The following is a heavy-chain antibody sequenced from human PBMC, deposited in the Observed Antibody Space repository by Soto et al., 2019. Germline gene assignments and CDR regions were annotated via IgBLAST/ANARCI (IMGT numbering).Heavy chain of an antibody. CDR1: GFTVSSNY. CDR3: ARDTYGDYVGDAFDI. D-gene: IGHD4-17*01. J-gene: IGHJ3*02. Sequence: EVQLVESGGGLVQPGGSLRLSCAASGFTVSSNYMSWVRQAPGKGLEWVSVIYSGGSTYYADSVKGRFTISRHNSKNTLYLQMNSLRAEDTAVYYCARDTYGDYVGDAFDIWGQGTMVTVSS. CDR2: IYSGGST. V-gene: IGHV3-53*04.